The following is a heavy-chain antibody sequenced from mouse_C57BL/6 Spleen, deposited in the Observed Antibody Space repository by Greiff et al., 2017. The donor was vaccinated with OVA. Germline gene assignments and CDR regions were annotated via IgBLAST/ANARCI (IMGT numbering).Heavy chain of an antibody. J-gene: IGHJ3*01. D-gene: IGHD2-3*01. Sequence: QVQLQQSGAELVRPGSSVKLSCKASGYTFTSYWMHWVKQRPIQGLEWIGNIDPSDSETHYNQKFKDKATLTVDKSSSTAYMQLSSLTSEDSAVYYCARWDDGYHSWFAYWGQGTLVTVSA. CDR1: GYTFTSYW. CDR2: IDPSDSET. CDR3: ARWDDGYHSWFAY. V-gene: IGHV1-52*01.